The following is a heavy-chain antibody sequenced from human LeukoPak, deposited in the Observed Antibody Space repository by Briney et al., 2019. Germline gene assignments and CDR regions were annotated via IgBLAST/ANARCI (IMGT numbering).Heavy chain of an antibody. CDR2: ISSSGSTI. D-gene: IGHD3-10*01. V-gene: IGHV3-11*01. Sequence: PGGSLRLSCAASGFTFSDYYMSWIRQAPGKGLEWVSYISSSGSTIYYADSVKGRFAISRDNSKDTLYLQMNSLGAEDTAVYYCVKDFGRNLGGPGYWGRGTLVTVSS. CDR3: VKDFGRNLGGPGY. J-gene: IGHJ4*02. CDR1: GFTFSDYY.